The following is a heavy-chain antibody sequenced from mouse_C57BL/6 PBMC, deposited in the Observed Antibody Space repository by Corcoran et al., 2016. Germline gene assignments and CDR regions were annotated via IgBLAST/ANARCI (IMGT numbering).Heavy chain of an antibody. CDR1: GYTFTDYY. Sequence: EVQLQQSGPELVKPGASVKISCKASGYTFTDYYMNWVKQSHGKSLEWIGDINPNNGGTSYNQKFKGKATLTVDKSSSTAYMELRSLTSEDSAVYYCARWELGGFAYWGQGTLVTVSA. CDR3: ARWELGGFAY. CDR2: INPNNGGT. D-gene: IGHD4-1*01. V-gene: IGHV1-26*01. J-gene: IGHJ3*01.